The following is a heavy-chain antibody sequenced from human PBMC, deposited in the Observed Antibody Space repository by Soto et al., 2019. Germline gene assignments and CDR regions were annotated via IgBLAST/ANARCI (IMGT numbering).Heavy chain of an antibody. Sequence: SVKVSCKASGGTFSNHAINWVRQAPGQGPEWLGLIILPIGTPNYAQRFQVRVTMTADKSTSTAYMELRSLRSDDTAVYYCARDQGITTFGVYSMYYYGMDVWGQGTTVTVS. V-gene: IGHV1-69*06. D-gene: IGHD3-3*01. J-gene: IGHJ6*02. CDR3: ARDQGITTFGVYSMYYYGMDV. CDR2: IILPIGTP. CDR1: GGTFSNHA.